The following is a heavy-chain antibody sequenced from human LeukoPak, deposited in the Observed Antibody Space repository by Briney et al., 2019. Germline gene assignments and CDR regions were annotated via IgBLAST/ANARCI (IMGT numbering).Heavy chain of an antibody. J-gene: IGHJ3*02. D-gene: IGHD2-15*01. CDR1: GGSISSSSYY. Sequence: PSETLSLTCTVSGGSISSSSYYWGWIRQPPGKGLGWSGSIYYSGGTYYNPSLKSRVTISVDTSQNQFSLKLSSVTAADTAVYYCARDHCSSSSCLDIWGQGTMVTVSS. V-gene: IGHV4-39*02. CDR3: ARDHCSSSSCLDI. CDR2: IYYSGGT.